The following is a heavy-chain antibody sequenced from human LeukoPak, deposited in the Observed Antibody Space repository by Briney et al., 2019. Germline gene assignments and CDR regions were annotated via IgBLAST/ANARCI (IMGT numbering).Heavy chain of an antibody. CDR2: INPKSSGT. Sequence: ASVKVSCKASGYTFTDYSLHWVRQAPGQGLEWMGWINPKSSGTNYAQKFQDRGTMTSDTSISTAYMELMRLRSDDTAVYYCARVFDTYYMDVWGKGTTVTVSS. V-gene: IGHV1-2*02. J-gene: IGHJ6*03. CDR1: GYTFTDYS. CDR3: ARVFDTYYMDV.